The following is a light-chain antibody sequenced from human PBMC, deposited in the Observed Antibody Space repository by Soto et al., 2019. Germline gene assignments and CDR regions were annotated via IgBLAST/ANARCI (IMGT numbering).Light chain of an antibody. Sequence: DIVLTQSPATLSVSPGESATLSCRASQSVSLALAWYQQVPGQAPRLLIYDSSTRATGVPARFSGSGSGTQFTLTISSLQSEDFAVYYCQQYNNWPPRYTFGQGTKLQI. J-gene: IGKJ2*01. CDR2: DSS. CDR3: QQYNNWPPRYT. V-gene: IGKV3-15*01. CDR1: QSVSLA.